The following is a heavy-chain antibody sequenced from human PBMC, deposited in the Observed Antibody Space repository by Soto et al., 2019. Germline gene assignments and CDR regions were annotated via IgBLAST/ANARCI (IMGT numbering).Heavy chain of an antibody. CDR2: TYYRSKWYY. V-gene: IGHV6-1*01. CDR1: GDSVSSNSAG. CDR3: AKIASGTTFPNWFDP. J-gene: IGHJ5*02. Sequence: SQTLSLTCAITGDSVSSNSAGWSWVRQSPSRGLEWLGRTYYRSKWYYEYAVSVRGRITINPDTSKNQYSLQLNSVTPEDTAVYYCAKIASGTTFPNWFDPWGQGTLVTVSS. D-gene: IGHD1-7*01.